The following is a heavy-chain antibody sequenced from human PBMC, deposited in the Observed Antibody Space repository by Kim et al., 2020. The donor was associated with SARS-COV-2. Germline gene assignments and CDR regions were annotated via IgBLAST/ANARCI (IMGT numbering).Heavy chain of an antibody. CDR3: ARGFRKVGGNYYYYGMDV. D-gene: IGHD1-26*01. J-gene: IGHJ6*02. V-gene: IGHV4-34*01. Sequence: KGRVTISVGTSKNQFSLKLSSVTAADTAVYYCARGFRKVGGNYYYYGMDVWGQGTTVTVSS.